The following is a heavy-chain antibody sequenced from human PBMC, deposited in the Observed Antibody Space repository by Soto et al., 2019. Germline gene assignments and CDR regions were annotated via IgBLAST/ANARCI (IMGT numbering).Heavy chain of an antibody. CDR3: ATRPPRIVVTVLPMPM. D-gene: IGHD2-21*01. CDR1: GDSISSSHW. V-gene: IGHV4-4*02. J-gene: IGHJ4*02. Sequence: QVFLRQSGPGLLKPSGTLSLTCAVSGDSISSSHWWTWVRQTPGKGLEWIGEVYHTGITSYNPSLYSRVTISVDKSNNRFSLKLTAMTAAYTSVYYCATRPPRIVVTVLPMPMWGQGTLVSVSS. CDR2: VYHTGIT.